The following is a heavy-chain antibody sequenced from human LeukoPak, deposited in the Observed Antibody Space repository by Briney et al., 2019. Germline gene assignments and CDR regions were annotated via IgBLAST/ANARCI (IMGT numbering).Heavy chain of an antibody. J-gene: IGHJ3*02. CDR3: ARDLMYPGTTELDAFDI. V-gene: IGHV4-4*07. CDR1: GGSISSYY. Sequence: SETLSLTCTVSGGSISSYYWSWIRQPAGKGLEWIGRIYTSGSTNYNPSLKSRVTMSVDTSKNQFSLKLSSVTAADTAVYYCARDLMYPGTTELDAFDIWGQGTMVTVSS. D-gene: IGHD1-7*01. CDR2: IYTSGST.